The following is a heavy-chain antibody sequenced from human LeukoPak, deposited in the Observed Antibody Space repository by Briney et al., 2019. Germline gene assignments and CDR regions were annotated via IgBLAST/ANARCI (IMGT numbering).Heavy chain of an antibody. CDR1: GFTFSDYY. V-gene: IGHV3-11*04. J-gene: IGHJ4*02. CDR2: ISSSGSTI. Sequence: GGSLRLSCAASGFTFSDYYMSWIRQAPGKGLEWVSYISSSGSTIYYADSVKGRFTISRDNAKNSLYLQMNSLRAEDTAVYYCARDLHSDPTLFDYWGQGTLVTVSS. CDR3: ARDLHSDPTLFDY.